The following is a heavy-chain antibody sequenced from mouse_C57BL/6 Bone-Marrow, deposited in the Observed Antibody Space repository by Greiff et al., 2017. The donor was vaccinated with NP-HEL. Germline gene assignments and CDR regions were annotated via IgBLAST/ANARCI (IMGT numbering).Heavy chain of an antibody. CDR3: ASGAY. J-gene: IGHJ3*01. Sequence: VHLVESGPGLVAPSQRLSITCTVSGFSLTSYGVDWVRQSPGKGLEWLGVIWGVGSTNYNSALKSRLSISKDKSKSQVFLKMNRLQTDDTAMYYCASGAYWGQGTLVTGSA. CDR1: GFSLTSYG. V-gene: IGHV2-6*01. CDR2: IWGVGST.